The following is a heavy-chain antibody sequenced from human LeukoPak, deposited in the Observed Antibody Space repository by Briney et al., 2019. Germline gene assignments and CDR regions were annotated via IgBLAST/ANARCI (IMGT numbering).Heavy chain of an antibody. CDR1: GFTFSSYG. CDR2: IRYDGSNK. J-gene: IGHJ5*02. Sequence: GGSLRLSCAASGFTFSSYGMHWVRQAPGKGLEWVAFIRYDGSNKYYADSVKGRFTISRDNSKNTLYLHVNSLRPEDTAVYYCARAHWNYGRFDPWGQGTLVTVSS. CDR3: ARAHWNYGRFDP. D-gene: IGHD1-7*01. V-gene: IGHV3-30*02.